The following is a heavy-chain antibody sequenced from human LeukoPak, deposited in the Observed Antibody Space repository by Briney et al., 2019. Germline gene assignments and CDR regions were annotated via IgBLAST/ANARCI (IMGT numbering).Heavy chain of an antibody. CDR1: GLTFSSYD. CDR3: VLGAYWNDDKNAFHI. J-gene: IGHJ3*02. V-gene: IGHV3-13*01. D-gene: IGHD1-1*01. Sequence: GGSLRLSCAASGLTFSSYDMHWVRQAPGRGLEWVSSIGATGDTYYAGSVKGRFTISRENAKKSLYLQMSSLRVEDTAVYFCVLGAYWNDDKNAFHIWGPGTMVTVSS. CDR2: IGATGDT.